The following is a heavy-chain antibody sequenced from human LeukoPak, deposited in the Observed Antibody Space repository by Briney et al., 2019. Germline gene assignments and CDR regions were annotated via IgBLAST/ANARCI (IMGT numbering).Heavy chain of an antibody. CDR3: ARGGRVVTAISRYAGNWFDP. J-gene: IGHJ5*02. CDR2: INHSGST. Sequence: PSETLSLTCAVYGGSFSGYYWSWIRQPPGKGLEWIGEINHSGSTNYNPSLKSRVTISVDTSKNQFSLKLSSVTAADTAVYYCARGGRVVTAISRYAGNWFDPWGQGTLVTVSS. D-gene: IGHD2-21*02. V-gene: IGHV4-34*01. CDR1: GGSFSGYY.